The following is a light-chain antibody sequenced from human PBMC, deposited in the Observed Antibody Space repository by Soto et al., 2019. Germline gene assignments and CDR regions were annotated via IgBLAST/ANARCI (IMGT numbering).Light chain of an antibody. CDR3: QQYNNWPPYT. CDR1: QSVSSN. J-gene: IGKJ2*01. V-gene: IGKV3-15*01. CDR2: GAS. Sequence: EIVMTQSPATLSVSPGERVTFSCRASQSVSSNLAWYQRKPGQAPRLLIYGASTRATGIPARFSGSGSGTDFTLTLSSLQSEDFAVYYCQQYNNWPPYTFGQGTKLEIK.